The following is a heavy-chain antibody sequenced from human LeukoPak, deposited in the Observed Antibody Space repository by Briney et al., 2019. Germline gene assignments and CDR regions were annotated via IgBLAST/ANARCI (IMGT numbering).Heavy chain of an antibody. CDR3: GRGPIELWLHNGVDV. CDR1: GFTFGDHA. CDR2: IRSRAYRGTT. D-gene: IGHD5-18*01. J-gene: IGHJ6*02. V-gene: IGHV3-49*04. Sequence: GGSLRLSCSTSGFTFGDHAMSWVRQAPGKGLEWVGFIRSRAYRGTTEYAASVRDRFTISRDDSKSIAYLQMNSLKIDDTAVYFCGRGPIELWLHNGVDVWGQGTTVTVSS.